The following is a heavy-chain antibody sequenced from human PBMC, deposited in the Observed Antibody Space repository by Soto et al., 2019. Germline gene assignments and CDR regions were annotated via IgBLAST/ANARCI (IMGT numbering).Heavy chain of an antibody. J-gene: IGHJ3*02. D-gene: IGHD3-3*02. CDR2: IVSDGSNK. Sequence: QVQLVESGGGVVQPGRSLRLSCAASGFTFSRYGFHWVRQAPGKGLEWVAVIVSDGSNKYHADSVEGRFTISRDNSKDKLYRQRNSRRAEDTAVYSCARDDAFQTDNGFDIWGQGTMVTVSS. V-gene: IGHV3-33*01. CDR3: ARDDAFQTDNGFDI. CDR1: GFTFSRYG.